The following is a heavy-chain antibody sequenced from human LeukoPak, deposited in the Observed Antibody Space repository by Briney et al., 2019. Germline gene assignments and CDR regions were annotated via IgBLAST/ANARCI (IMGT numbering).Heavy chain of an antibody. CDR3: ARDGRSYGLHWFDP. J-gene: IGHJ5*02. Sequence: PGGSLRLSCAASGFTFSSYSMNWVRQAPGKGLEWVSSISSSSSYIYYADSVKGRFTISRDNAKNSLYLQMNSLRAEDTAVYYCARDGRSYGLHWFDPWGQGTLVTVSS. V-gene: IGHV3-21*01. D-gene: IGHD5-18*01. CDR2: ISSSSSYI. CDR1: GFTFSSYS.